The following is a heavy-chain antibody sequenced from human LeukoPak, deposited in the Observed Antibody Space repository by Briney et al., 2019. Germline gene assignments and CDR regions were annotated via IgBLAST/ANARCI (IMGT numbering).Heavy chain of an antibody. V-gene: IGHV1-2*02. J-gene: IGHJ6*02. D-gene: IGHD3-10*01. Sequence: ASVKVSCKASGYTFTSYYMHWVRQAPGQGLEWMGWINPNSGGTNYAQKFQGRVTMTRDTSISTAYMELSRLRSDDTAVYYCARDLKSRGSLNADDYYYGMDVWGQGTTVTVSS. CDR2: INPNSGGT. CDR3: ARDLKSRGSLNADDYYYGMDV. CDR1: GYTFTSYY.